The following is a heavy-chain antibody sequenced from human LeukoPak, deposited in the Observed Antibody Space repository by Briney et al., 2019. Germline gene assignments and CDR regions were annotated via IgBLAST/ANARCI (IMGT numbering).Heavy chain of an antibody. V-gene: IGHV3-33*06. CDR1: GFTFNSYG. Sequence: GGSLRLSCAASGFTFNSYGMHWVRQAPGKGLEWVAVIWYDVNHKYYADCVKGRFIISRDNSKNTLFLQMNSLRAEDTATYYCAKTLINSWQIDYWGQGTLVTVSS. CDR2: IWYDVNHK. D-gene: IGHD2-15*01. J-gene: IGHJ4*02. CDR3: AKTLINSWQIDY.